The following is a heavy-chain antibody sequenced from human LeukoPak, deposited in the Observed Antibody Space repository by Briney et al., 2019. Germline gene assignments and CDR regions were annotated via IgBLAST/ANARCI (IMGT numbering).Heavy chain of an antibody. D-gene: IGHD3-22*01. V-gene: IGHV1-46*01. CDR1: GYTFTSYY. Sequence: GASVKVSCKASGYTFTSYYMHWVRQAPGQGLEWMGIINPSGGSTSYAQKFQGRVTMTRDTSTSTVYMELSSLRPEDTAVYYCARAERNYYDSSGYYSEYFQHWGQGTLVTVSS. J-gene: IGHJ1*01. CDR3: ARAERNYYDSSGYYSEYFQH. CDR2: INPSGGST.